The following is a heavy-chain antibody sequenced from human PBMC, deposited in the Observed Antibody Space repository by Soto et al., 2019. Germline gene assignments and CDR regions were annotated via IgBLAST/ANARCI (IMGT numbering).Heavy chain of an antibody. CDR1: GFSFSSYG. CDR3: AKDLRIAVAGTDYFDS. D-gene: IGHD6-19*01. J-gene: IGHJ4*02. CDR2: ISYDVTNK. V-gene: IGHV3-30*18. Sequence: QVRLVESGGGVVQPGRSLRLSCAASGFSFSSYGMHWVRQAPGKGLEWVAVISYDVTNKYYADSVKGRFTISRDNSKNTLYLQMNSLRAEDTAVYYCAKDLRIAVAGTDYFDSWGQGTLVTVSS.